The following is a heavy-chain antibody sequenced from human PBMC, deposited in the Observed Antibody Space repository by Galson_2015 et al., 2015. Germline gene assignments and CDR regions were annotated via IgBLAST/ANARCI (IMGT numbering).Heavy chain of an antibody. CDR3: ARDVNSVWLTNCYFDL. Sequence: SLRLSCAASGFTFSSYGMNWVRQAPGKGLEWVSVISCGGSSTYYADSVKGRFTISRDNSKNTLYLQMNSLRAEDTAVYYCARDVNSVWLTNCYFDLWGRGTLVTVSS. J-gene: IGHJ2*01. D-gene: IGHD6-19*01. V-gene: IGHV3-NL1*01. CDR1: GFTFSSYG. CDR2: ISCGGSST.